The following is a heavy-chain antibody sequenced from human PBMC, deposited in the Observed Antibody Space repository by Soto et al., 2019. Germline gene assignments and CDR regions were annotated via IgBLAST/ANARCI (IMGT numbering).Heavy chain of an antibody. D-gene: IGHD6-13*01. CDR2: ISYDRSDK. V-gene: IGHV3-30*18. Sequence: VQLVESGGGVVQPGRSLRLSCSASGFTFSSFGMHWVRQVPGKGLEWVAVISYDRSDKYYADSVKGRFTISRDNSKNTLYLQMNSLRAEDTAMYYCAKMSSSWSWYYFDYWGQGTLVTVSS. CDR3: AKMSSSWSWYYFDY. J-gene: IGHJ4*02. CDR1: GFTFSSFG.